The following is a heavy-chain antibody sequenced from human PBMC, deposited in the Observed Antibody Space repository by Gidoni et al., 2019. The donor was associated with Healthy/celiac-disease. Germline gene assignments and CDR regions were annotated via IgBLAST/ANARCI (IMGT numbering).Heavy chain of an antibody. V-gene: IGHV1-69*02. D-gene: IGHD3-10*01. CDR1: GGTFSSYT. J-gene: IGHJ5*02. Sequence: QVQLVQSGAEVKKPGSSVKVSCKASGGTFSSYTISWVRQAPGQGLEWMGRIIPILGIANYAQKFQGRVTITADKSTSTAYMELSSLRSEDTAVYYCASFLYYGSGRGWFDPWGQGTLVTVSS. CDR3: ASFLYYGSGRGWFDP. CDR2: IIPILGIA.